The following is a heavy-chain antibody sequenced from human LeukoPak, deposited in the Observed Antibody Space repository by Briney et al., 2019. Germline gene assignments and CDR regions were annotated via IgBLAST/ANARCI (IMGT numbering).Heavy chain of an antibody. Sequence: GGSLRLSCVGSGYSFSSYSMSWVRQAPGKGLEWVSSISSSSSYIYYADSVKGRFTISRDNAKNSLYLQMNSLRAEDTAVYYCARDRYSNGYFDYWGQGTLVTVSS. D-gene: IGHD4-11*01. V-gene: IGHV3-21*01. CDR2: ISSSSSYI. J-gene: IGHJ4*02. CDR1: GYSFSSYS. CDR3: ARDRYSNGYFDY.